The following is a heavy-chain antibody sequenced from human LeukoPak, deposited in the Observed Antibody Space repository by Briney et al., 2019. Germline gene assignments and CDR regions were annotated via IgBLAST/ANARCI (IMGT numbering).Heavy chain of an antibody. Sequence: SETLSLTCTVSGGSISSYYWSWIRQPPGKGLEWIGSMYYSGSTYYNPSLKSRVTISVDTSKNQFSLRLSSVSAADTAVYYCARQYYDYVWGTHPYYFDYWGQGTLVTVSS. V-gene: IGHV4-39*07. CDR2: MYYSGST. J-gene: IGHJ4*02. CDR1: GGSISSYY. D-gene: IGHD3-16*01. CDR3: ARQYYDYVWGTHPYYFDY.